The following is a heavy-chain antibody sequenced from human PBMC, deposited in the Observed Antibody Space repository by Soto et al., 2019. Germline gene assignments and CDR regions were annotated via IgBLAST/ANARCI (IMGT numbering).Heavy chain of an antibody. Sequence: EVQLVESGGGLVKPGGSLRLSCAASGFTFSSYSMNWVRQAPGKGLEWVSSISSSSTYIYYADSVKGRFTISRDNAKNSLFRQMNGLRAEDTALYYCAVIGVVPPTPCSDPWGQGTLVTLSS. V-gene: IGHV3-21*01. CDR1: GFTFSSYS. D-gene: IGHD2-15*01. CDR3: AVIGVVPPTPCSDP. J-gene: IGHJ5*02. CDR2: ISSSSTYI.